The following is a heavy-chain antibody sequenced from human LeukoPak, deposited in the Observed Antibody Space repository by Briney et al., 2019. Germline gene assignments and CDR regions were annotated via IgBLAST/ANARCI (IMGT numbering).Heavy chain of an antibody. Sequence: SETLSLTCAVSGGSISSGGYSWSWIRQPPGKGLEWIGYIYTSGSTNYNPSLKSRVTISVDTSKNQFSLKLSSVTAADTAVYYCARRDGYNYDYWGQGTLVTVSS. J-gene: IGHJ4*02. D-gene: IGHD5-24*01. V-gene: IGHV4-61*08. CDR2: IYTSGST. CDR1: GGSISSGGYS. CDR3: ARRDGYNYDY.